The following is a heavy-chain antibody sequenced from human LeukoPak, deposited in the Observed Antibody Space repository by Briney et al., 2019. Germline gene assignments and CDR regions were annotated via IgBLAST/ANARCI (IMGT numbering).Heavy chain of an antibody. Sequence: GGSLRLSCAASGFTFSSYWMSWVRQAPGKGLEWVANIKQDGSEKYYVDSVKGRFTISRDNAKNSLYLQMNSLRAEDTAVYYCARVLGGYSYGFVYWGQGTLVTVSS. V-gene: IGHV3-7*03. CDR1: GFTFSSYW. D-gene: IGHD5-18*01. CDR2: IKQDGSEK. J-gene: IGHJ4*02. CDR3: ARVLGGYSYGFVY.